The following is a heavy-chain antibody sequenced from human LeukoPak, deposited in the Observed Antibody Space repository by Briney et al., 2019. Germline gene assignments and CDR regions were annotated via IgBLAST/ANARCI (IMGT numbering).Heavy chain of an antibody. CDR2: ISGSSSYI. Sequence: GGSLRLSCAASGFTFSSYSMNWVRQAPGKGLEWVSSISGSSSYIYYAESVKGRFTISRDNAKNSLHLQMNSLRAEDTAVYYCAKDAQAYYYYGMDVWGQGTTVTVSS. CDR3: AKDAQAYYYYGMDV. J-gene: IGHJ6*02. CDR1: GFTFSSYS. V-gene: IGHV3-21*01.